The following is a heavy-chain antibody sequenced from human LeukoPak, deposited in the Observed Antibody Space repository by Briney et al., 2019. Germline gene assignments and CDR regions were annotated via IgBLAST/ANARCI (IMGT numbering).Heavy chain of an antibody. CDR1: GFTFSSYW. Sequence: GGSLRLSCAASGFTFSSYWMSWVRQAPGKGLEWVANIKQDGSEKYYVDSVKGRFTISRDNAKNSLYLQMNSLRAEDTAVCYCARAPYGDYAGIDYWGQGTLVTVSS. CDR3: ARAPYGDYAGIDY. D-gene: IGHD4-17*01. J-gene: IGHJ4*02. V-gene: IGHV3-7*01. CDR2: IKQDGSEK.